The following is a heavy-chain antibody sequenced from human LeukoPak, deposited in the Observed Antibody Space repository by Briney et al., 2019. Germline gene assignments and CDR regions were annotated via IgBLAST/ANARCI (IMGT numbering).Heavy chain of an antibody. D-gene: IGHD6-13*01. CDR2: ISSSNSYI. CDR1: GFTFNTYT. V-gene: IGHV3-21*04. J-gene: IGHJ4*02. Sequence: TGGSLRLSCAASGFTFNTYTMSWVRQAPGKGLEWVSSISSSNSYIYYADSVKGRFTISRDNAKNSLYLQMNSLRAEDTAVYYCARVTGYVMEDYFDYWGQGTLVTVSS. CDR3: ARVTGYVMEDYFDY.